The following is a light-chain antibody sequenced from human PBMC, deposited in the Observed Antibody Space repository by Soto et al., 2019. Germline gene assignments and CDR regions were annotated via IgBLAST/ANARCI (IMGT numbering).Light chain of an antibody. CDR1: SSDVGSYNR. CDR3: SSYTSSSTLV. CDR2: EVS. Sequence: QSVLTQPPSVSGSPGQSVTISCTGTSSDVGSYNRVSWYQQPPGTAPKLMIYEVSNRPSGVPDRFSGSKSGNTASLTISGLQAEDEADYYCSSYTSSSTLVFGGGTKLIVL. V-gene: IGLV2-18*02. J-gene: IGLJ2*01.